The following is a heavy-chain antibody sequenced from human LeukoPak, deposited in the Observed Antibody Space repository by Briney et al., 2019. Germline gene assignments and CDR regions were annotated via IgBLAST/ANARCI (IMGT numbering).Heavy chain of an antibody. CDR3: ARELTHGSGSVGAFDI. V-gene: IGHV1-69*13. J-gene: IGHJ3*02. Sequence: SVKVSCKASGGTFSSYAISWVRQAPGQGLEWMGGIIPIFGTANYAQKFQGRVTITADESTSTAYMELSSLRSEDTAVYYCARELTHGSGSVGAFDIWGQGTMVTVSS. CDR2: IIPIFGTA. CDR1: GGTFSSYA. D-gene: IGHD2-8*02.